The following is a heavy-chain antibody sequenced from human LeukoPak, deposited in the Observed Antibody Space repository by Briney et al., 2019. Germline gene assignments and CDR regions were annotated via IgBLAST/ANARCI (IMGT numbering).Heavy chain of an antibody. J-gene: IGHJ4*02. CDR1: GFTFSSYT. D-gene: IGHD6-19*01. CDR3: AKGSSGWYGALDY. Sequence: PGGSLRLSCAASGFTFSSYTMSWVRQAPGKGLEWVAVISYDGSNKYYADSVKGRFTISRDNSKNTLYLQMNSLRAEDTAVYYCAKGSSGWYGALDYWGQGTPVTVSS. CDR2: ISYDGSNK. V-gene: IGHV3-30*18.